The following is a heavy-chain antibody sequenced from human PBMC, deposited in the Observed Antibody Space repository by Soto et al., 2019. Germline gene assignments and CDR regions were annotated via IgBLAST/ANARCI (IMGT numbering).Heavy chain of an antibody. J-gene: IGHJ4*02. CDR3: ARGLYGDYGSISLY. D-gene: IGHD4-17*01. V-gene: IGHV4-34*01. CDR1: GGSFSGYY. Sequence: PSETLSLTCAVYGGSFSGYYWSWIRQPPGKGLEWIGEINHSGSTNYNPSLKSRVTISVDTSKNQFSLKLSSVTAADTAVYYCARGLYGDYGSISLYSGPGTLVTVFS. CDR2: INHSGST.